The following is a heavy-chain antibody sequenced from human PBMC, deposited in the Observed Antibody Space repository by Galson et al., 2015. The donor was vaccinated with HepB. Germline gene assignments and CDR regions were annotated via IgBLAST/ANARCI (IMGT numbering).Heavy chain of an antibody. D-gene: IGHD6-19*01. Sequence: ATLSLTCTVSGGSISSSSYYWGWIRQPPGKGLEWIGSIYYSGSTNYNPSLKSRVTISVDTSKNQFSLKLSSVTAADTAVYYCARDDRSGWYGYWGQGTLVTVPS. V-gene: IGHV4-39*07. CDR1: GGSISSSSYY. CDR2: IYYSGST. J-gene: IGHJ4*02. CDR3: ARDDRSGWYGY.